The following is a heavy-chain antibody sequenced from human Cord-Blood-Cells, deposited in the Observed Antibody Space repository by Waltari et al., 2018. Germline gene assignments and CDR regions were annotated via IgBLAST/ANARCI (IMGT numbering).Heavy chain of an antibody. Sequence: QVQLVESGGGVVQPGRSLRLSCAASGFTFSSYGMHWVRKAPGKGLEWVAVIWYDGSNKYYADSVKGRFTISRDNSKNTLYLQMNSLRAEDTAVYYCARGYDSSSYYYYGMDVWGQGTTVTVSS. V-gene: IGHV3-33*01. CDR1: GFTFSSYG. CDR2: IWYDGSNK. J-gene: IGHJ6*02. D-gene: IGHD6-6*01. CDR3: ARGYDSSSYYYYGMDV.